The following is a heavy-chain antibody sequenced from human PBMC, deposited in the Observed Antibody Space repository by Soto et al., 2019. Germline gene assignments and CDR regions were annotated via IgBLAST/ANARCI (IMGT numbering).Heavy chain of an antibody. CDR1: GGSISSYY. CDR2: IFYSWST. CDR3: ARYSGSTSSVDY. Sequence: SETLSLTCTVSGGSISSYYWSWIRQPPGKGLEWIGYIFYSWSTNYNPSLESRVTISVDTSKNQFSLKLSSVTAADTAVYYCARYSGSTSSVDYWGQGTLVTVSS. J-gene: IGHJ4*02. D-gene: IGHD6-6*01. V-gene: IGHV4-59*01.